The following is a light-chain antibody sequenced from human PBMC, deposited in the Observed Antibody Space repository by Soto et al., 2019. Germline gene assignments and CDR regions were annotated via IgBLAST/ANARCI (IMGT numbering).Light chain of an antibody. CDR1: SGSVSTSYY. J-gene: IGLJ3*02. Sequence: QTVVTQEPSFSVSPGRTVTLTCGLSSGSVSTSYYPSWYQQTPGQAPRTLIYNTNTRSSGVPGRFSGSILGNKAALTITGAQADDESDYYCVLYMGSGISVFGGGTKLTVL. CDR2: NTN. V-gene: IGLV8-61*01. CDR3: VLYMGSGISV.